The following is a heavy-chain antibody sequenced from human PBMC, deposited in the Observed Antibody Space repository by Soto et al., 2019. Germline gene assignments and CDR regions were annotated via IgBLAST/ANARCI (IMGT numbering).Heavy chain of an antibody. J-gene: IGHJ6*02. Sequence: GASVKVSCKASGYTFTSYDINWVRQATGQGLEWMGWMNPNSGNTGYAQKFQGRVTMTRNTSISTAYMELSSLRSEDTAVYYCARGGDSSSWYFGYYYYGMDVWGQGTTVTVS. V-gene: IGHV1-8*01. D-gene: IGHD6-13*01. CDR2: MNPNSGNT. CDR3: ARGGDSSSWYFGYYYYGMDV. CDR1: GYTFTSYD.